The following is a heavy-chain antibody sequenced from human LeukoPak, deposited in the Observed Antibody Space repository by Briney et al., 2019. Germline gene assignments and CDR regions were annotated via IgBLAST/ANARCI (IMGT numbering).Heavy chain of an antibody. CDR1: GGTFSSYA. Sequence: SVKVSCKASGGTFSSYAISWVRQAPGQGLEWMGRIIPIFGTANYAQKLQGRVTMTTDTSTSTAYMELRSLRSDDTAVYYCARVNQFDYWGQGTLVTVSS. J-gene: IGHJ4*02. CDR2: IIPIFGTA. V-gene: IGHV1-69*05. D-gene: IGHD1-14*01. CDR3: ARVNQFDY.